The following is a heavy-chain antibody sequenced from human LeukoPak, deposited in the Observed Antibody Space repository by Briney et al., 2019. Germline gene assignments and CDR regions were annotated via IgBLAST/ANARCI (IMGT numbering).Heavy chain of an antibody. D-gene: IGHD2-15*01. Sequence: GASVKVSCKASGGTFSSYAINWVRQATGQGLEWMGWMNPNSGNTGYAQKFQGRVTITRNTSISTAYMELSSLRSEDTAVYYCARGSTATGDFDIWGQGTMVTVSS. CDR2: MNPNSGNT. CDR3: ARGSTATGDFDI. J-gene: IGHJ3*02. CDR1: GGTFSSYA. V-gene: IGHV1-8*03.